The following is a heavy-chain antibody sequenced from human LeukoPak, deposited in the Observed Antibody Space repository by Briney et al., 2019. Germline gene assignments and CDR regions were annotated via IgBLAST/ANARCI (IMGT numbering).Heavy chain of an antibody. J-gene: IGHJ6*02. CDR1: GFTFSSYA. CDR3: ARCLVTPNYYYYYGMDV. CDR2: ISGSGVST. D-gene: IGHD4-23*01. V-gene: IGHV3-23*01. Sequence: GGSLRLSCAASGFTFSSYAMSWVRQAPGKGLEWVSAISGSGVSTYYADSVKGRFTISRDNSKYTLFLQMNSLRAEDTAVYYCARCLVTPNYYYYYGMDVWGQGTTVTVSS.